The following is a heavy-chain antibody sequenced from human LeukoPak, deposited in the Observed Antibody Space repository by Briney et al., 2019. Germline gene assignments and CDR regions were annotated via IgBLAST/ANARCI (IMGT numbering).Heavy chain of an antibody. V-gene: IGHV3-33*06. CDR2: IWYDGGNK. Sequence: GGSLRLSCAASGFTFSSYGMHWVRQAPGKGLEWVAVIWYDGGNKYYADSVKGRFTISRDNSKNTLYLQMNSLRAEDTAVYYCAKDDTDTDFDYWGQGTLVTVSS. CDR3: AKDDTDTDFDY. CDR1: GFTFSSYG. J-gene: IGHJ4*02.